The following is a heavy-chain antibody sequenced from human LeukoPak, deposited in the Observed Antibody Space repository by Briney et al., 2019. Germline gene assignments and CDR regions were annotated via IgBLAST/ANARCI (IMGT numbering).Heavy chain of an antibody. Sequence: GGSLRLSCVVSGFNSEDHAMHWVRQAPGKGLEWVSGIYWSSSGTGYADSVKGRFTISRDNARNTLYLQMNSLRAEDTAVYYCASLGGITVTGPYDFDYWGQGTVVTVSS. D-gene: IGHD1-20*01. J-gene: IGHJ4*02. V-gene: IGHV3-9*02. CDR2: IYWSSSGT. CDR3: ASLGGITVTGPYDFDY. CDR1: GFNSEDHA.